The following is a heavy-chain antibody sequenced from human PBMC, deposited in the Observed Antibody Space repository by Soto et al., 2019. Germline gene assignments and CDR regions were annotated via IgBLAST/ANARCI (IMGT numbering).Heavy chain of an antibody. J-gene: IGHJ4*02. CDR1: GNTVPNYA. V-gene: IGHV1-3*01. CDR3: ARDDSGFSGSHYIDYFNY. CDR2: INGGNGNT. Sequence: ASVKVSCKASGNTVPNYAIHWVRQAPGQRLEWMGWINGGNGNTYYSEHFQGRVTFTTDTSAGTVYMQLSSLTSEDTAVYYCARDDSGFSGSHYIDYFNYWGQGALVTVSS. D-gene: IGHD1-26*01.